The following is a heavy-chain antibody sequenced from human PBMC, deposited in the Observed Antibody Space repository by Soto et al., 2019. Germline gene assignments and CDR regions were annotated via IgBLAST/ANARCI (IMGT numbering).Heavy chain of an antibody. CDR3: ATDPHSSTRRIEFDY. CDR1: GFTFSSYS. CDR2: ISSSSSTI. Sequence: EVQLVESGGGLVQPGGSLRLSCAASGFTFSSYSMNWVRQAPGKGLEWVSYISSSSSTIYYADSEKGRFTISRDNAKNSLYLQMNSLRAEDTAVYYCATDPHSSTRRIEFDYWGQGTLVTVSS. D-gene: IGHD6-13*01. V-gene: IGHV3-48*01. J-gene: IGHJ4*02.